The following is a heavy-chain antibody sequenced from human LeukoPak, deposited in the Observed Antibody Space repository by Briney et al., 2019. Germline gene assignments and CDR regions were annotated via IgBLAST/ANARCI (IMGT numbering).Heavy chain of an antibody. Sequence: PSETLSLTCTVSGGSIIRYYWSWIRQPPGKGLEWIGYIYYSGSTNYTPSLKSRVTISVDTSKNQFSLKLNSVTAADTAVYYCARHDMDVAGAGLDYFDYLGQGTVVTVSS. D-gene: IGHD1-26*01. CDR1: GGSIIRYY. CDR2: IYYSGST. J-gene: IGHJ4*02. CDR3: ARHDMDVAGAGLDYFDY. V-gene: IGHV4-59*08.